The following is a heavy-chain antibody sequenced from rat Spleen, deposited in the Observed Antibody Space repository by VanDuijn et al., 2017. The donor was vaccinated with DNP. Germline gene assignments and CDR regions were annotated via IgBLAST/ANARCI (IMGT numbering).Heavy chain of an antibody. CDR2: INKDSSTI. Sequence: EVKLVESGGGLVQPGRSLKLSCAASGFNFNDYWMGWVRQAPGKGLECIGKINKDSSTINYTPSLKDKFTISRNNAQNTLYLQMSKLGSEDTAIYYCAKGPNYGGYTDYFDYWGQGVMVTVSS. CDR3: AKGPNYGGYTDYFDY. J-gene: IGHJ2*01. V-gene: IGHV4-2*01. CDR1: GFNFNDYW. D-gene: IGHD1-11*01.